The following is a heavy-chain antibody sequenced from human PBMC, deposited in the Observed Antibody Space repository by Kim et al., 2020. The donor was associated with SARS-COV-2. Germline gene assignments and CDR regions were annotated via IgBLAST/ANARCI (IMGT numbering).Heavy chain of an antibody. CDR2: INPDSGGT. Sequence: ASVKVSCKASGYSFTVYYMHWVRQAPGQGLEWMGRINPDSGGTNYAQKFQGRATMTRDSSSSTDYMALSRLTSDDTAVYYCARDGGYSCSSPHDWGQGTLVTVSS. CDR1: GYSFTVYY. D-gene: IGHD6-6*01. J-gene: IGHJ4*02. CDR3: ARDGGYSCSSPHD. V-gene: IGHV1-2*06.